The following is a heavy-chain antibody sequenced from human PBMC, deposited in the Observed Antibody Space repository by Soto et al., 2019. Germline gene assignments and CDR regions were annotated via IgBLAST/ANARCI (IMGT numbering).Heavy chain of an antibody. D-gene: IGHD5-12*01. Sequence: QIQLVQSGAEVRKPGASVKVSCKASGYTFTNYGFTWVRQAPGQGLEWMGWVSAYNGTTKYAQKFQGRLTMTTDTSTSTAYMELRSLRSDDTAVYYCARDSYQWLRYPDLDYWGQGTLVTVSS. V-gene: IGHV1-18*01. CDR1: GYTFTNYG. J-gene: IGHJ4*02. CDR2: VSAYNGTT. CDR3: ARDSYQWLRYPDLDY.